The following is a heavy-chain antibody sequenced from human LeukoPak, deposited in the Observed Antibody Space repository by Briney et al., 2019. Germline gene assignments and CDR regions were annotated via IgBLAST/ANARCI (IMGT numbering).Heavy chain of an antibody. CDR2: ISSSSSYI. CDR1: GFTFSSYS. V-gene: IGHV3-21*01. Sequence: PGGSLRLSCAASGFTFSSYSMNWVRQAPGRGLEWVSSISSSSSYIYYADSVKGRFTISRDNAKNSLYLQMNSLRAEDTAVYYCARDVRDDFWSGYYFDYWGQGTLVTVSS. CDR3: ARDVRDDFWSGYYFDY. D-gene: IGHD3-3*01. J-gene: IGHJ4*02.